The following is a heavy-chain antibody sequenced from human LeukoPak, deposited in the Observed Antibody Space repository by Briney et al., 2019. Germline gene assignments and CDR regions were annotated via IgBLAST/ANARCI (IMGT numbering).Heavy chain of an antibody. V-gene: IGHV3-74*01. D-gene: IGHD7-27*01. Sequence: GGSLRLSCAASGFTFSSYWMRWVRQAPGKGLVWVSRINSDGSSTSYADSVKGRFTISRDNAKNTLYLQMNSLEIEDTAMYYCIRGANWGSRSYWYFDLWGRGTLVTVSS. CDR1: GFTFSSYW. CDR2: INSDGSST. CDR3: IRGANWGSRSYWYFDL. J-gene: IGHJ2*01.